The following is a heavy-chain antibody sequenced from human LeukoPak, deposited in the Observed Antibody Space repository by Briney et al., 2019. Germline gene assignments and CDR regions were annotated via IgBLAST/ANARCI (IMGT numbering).Heavy chain of an antibody. J-gene: IGHJ6*02. D-gene: IGHD6-13*01. V-gene: IGHV3-21*04. CDR2: ISSSSSDI. Sequence: GGSLRLSCAASGFTFSSYTMNWVRQAPGKGLEGVSCISSSSSDIYYADSVKGRFTISRDNSKNTLYLQMNGLRAEDTAVYYCAKRYSSSWFSYYYYGMDVWGQGTTVTVSS. CDR1: GFTFSSYT. CDR3: AKRYSSSWFSYYYYGMDV.